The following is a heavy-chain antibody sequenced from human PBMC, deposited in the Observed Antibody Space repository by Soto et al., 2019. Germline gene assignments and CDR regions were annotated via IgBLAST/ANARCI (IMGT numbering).Heavy chain of an antibody. D-gene: IGHD6-13*01. CDR2: IWYDGSNK. Sequence: SLRLSCAASGFTFSSYGMHWVRQAPGKGLEWVAVIWYDGSNKYYADSVKGRFTISRDNSKNTLYLQMNSLRAEDTAVYYCARDFQRAHQYSSSWYHHGPHYYGMDVWGQGTTVTVSS. V-gene: IGHV3-33*01. CDR1: GFTFSSYG. J-gene: IGHJ6*02. CDR3: ARDFQRAHQYSSSWYHHGPHYYGMDV.